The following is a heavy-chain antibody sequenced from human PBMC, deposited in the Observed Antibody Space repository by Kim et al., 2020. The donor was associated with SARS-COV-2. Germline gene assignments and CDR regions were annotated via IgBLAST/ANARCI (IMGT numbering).Heavy chain of an antibody. D-gene: IGHD5-12*01. CDR2: ISADGRST. CDR3: AKDAGYTSNLFCDNW. Sequence: GGSLRLSCAASGFTFDDSAMHWVRQTPGKGLEWISLISADGRSTYYADSVKGRFTVSRDNHKNSLFLQMNALRSEDTAFYYCAKDAGYTSNLFCDNW. J-gene: IGHJ5*01. CDR1: GFTFDDSA. V-gene: IGHV3-43*02.